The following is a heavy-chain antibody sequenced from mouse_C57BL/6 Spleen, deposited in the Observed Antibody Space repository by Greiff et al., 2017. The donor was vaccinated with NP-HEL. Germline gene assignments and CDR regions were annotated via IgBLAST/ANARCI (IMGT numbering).Heavy chain of an antibody. CDR2: INPSNGGT. Sequence: VQLQQSGTELVKPGASVKLSCKASGYTFTSYWMHWVKQRPGQGLEWIGNINPSNGGTNYNEKFKSKATLTVDKSSSTAYMQLSSLTSEDSAVYYCARSLYDGYYGWYFDVWGTGTTVTVSS. D-gene: IGHD2-3*01. CDR3: ARSLYDGYYGWYFDV. J-gene: IGHJ1*03. V-gene: IGHV1-53*01. CDR1: GYTFTSYW.